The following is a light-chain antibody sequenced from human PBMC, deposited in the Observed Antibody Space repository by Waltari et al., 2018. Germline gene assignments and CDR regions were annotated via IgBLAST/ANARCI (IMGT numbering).Light chain of an antibody. Sequence: QSALTHPPSVSGSPGQSVTISCTGPTSDVGAYHYVHRYPQHPGKDTKKMISAVSHRPSGVPDRFSGSKSANTASLTISGLQAEDEADYYCCSYAGEYIWVFGGGTKLTVL. CDR2: AVS. J-gene: IGLJ2*01. CDR1: TSDVGAYHY. CDR3: CSYAGEYIWV. V-gene: IGLV2-11*01.